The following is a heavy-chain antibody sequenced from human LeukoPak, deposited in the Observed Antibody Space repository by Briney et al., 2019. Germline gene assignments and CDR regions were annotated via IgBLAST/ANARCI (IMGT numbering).Heavy chain of an antibody. CDR3: AELGITMIGGV. J-gene: IGHJ6*04. V-gene: IGHV3-11*04. CDR1: GFTFSNYY. CDR2: ISSISSTM. D-gene: IGHD3-10*02. Sequence: GGSLRLSCAVSGFTFSNYYMSWVRQAPGKGLEWVSYISSISSTMYYADSVKGRFTISRDNAKNSLFLQMNSLRPEDTAVYYCAELGITMIGGVWGKGTTVTISS.